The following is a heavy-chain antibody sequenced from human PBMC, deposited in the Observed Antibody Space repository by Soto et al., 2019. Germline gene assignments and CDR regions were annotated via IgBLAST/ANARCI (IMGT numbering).Heavy chain of an antibody. V-gene: IGHV3-33*01. CDR1: GVIFSNFG. CDR3: AGFYVAAGAAPLEY. Sequence: PGGSLRLSCAASGVIFSNFGIHWVRQAPGKGLEWVGIIWHDGSNKYYADSVEGRFTISRDNSKNTVYLQMNSLRGEDTGIYYCAGFYVAAGAAPLEYWGQGTLVTVSS. D-gene: IGHD1-26*01. J-gene: IGHJ4*02. CDR2: IWHDGSNK.